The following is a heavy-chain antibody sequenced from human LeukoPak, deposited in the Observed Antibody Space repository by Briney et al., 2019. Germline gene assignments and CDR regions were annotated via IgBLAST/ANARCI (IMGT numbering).Heavy chain of an antibody. Sequence: GGSLRLSCAASGFTFSSYWMSWVRQAPGKGLEWVSRINSDGSSTSYADSVKGRFTISRDNAKNTLYLQMNSLRAEDTAVYYCARANYGSGSRSVYWGQGTLVTVSS. CDR2: INSDGSST. CDR1: GFTFSSYW. CDR3: ARANYGSGSRSVY. J-gene: IGHJ4*02. D-gene: IGHD3-10*01. V-gene: IGHV3-74*01.